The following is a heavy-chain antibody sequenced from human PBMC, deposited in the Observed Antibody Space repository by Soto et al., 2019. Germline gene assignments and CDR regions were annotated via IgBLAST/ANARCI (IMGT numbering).Heavy chain of an antibody. CDR2: INPSGGST. CDR3: AREHSRDSSGYYLSY. V-gene: IGHV1-46*01. CDR1: GYTFTSYY. Sequence: GASVKVSCKASGYTFTSYYMHWVLQAPGQGLEWMGIINPSGGSTSYAQKFQGRVTMTRDTSTSTVYMELSSLRSEDTAVYYCAREHSRDSSGYYLSYWGQGTLVTVSS. J-gene: IGHJ4*02. D-gene: IGHD3-22*01.